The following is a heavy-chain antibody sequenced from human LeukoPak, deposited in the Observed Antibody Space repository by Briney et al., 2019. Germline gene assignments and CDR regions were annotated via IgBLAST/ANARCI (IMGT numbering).Heavy chain of an antibody. V-gene: IGHV3-21*01. CDR2: ISSSSSYI. Sequence: GGSLRLSCAASGFTFSSYSMNWVRQAPGKGLEWVSSISSSSSYIYYADSVKGRFTISRDNAENSLYLQMNSLRAEDTAVYYCARGHYDILTGSLNLFDYWGQGTLVTVSS. J-gene: IGHJ4*02. CDR3: ARGHYDILTGSLNLFDY. CDR1: GFTFSSYS. D-gene: IGHD3-9*01.